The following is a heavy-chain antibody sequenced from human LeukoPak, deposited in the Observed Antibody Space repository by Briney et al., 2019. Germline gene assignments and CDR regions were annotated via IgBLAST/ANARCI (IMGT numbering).Heavy chain of an antibody. D-gene: IGHD2-2*01. CDR3: ASSRYCSSTSCYYV. CDR2: INSGGSST. J-gene: IGHJ4*02. Sequence: GRSLRLSCAASGFTFSNFWMYWVRQAPGKGLVWVSRINSGGSSTNYADSVKGRFTISRDNAKNTLYLQMNSLRAEDTAVYYCASSRYCSSTSCYYVWGQGTLVTVSS. CDR1: GFTFSNFW. V-gene: IGHV3-74*01.